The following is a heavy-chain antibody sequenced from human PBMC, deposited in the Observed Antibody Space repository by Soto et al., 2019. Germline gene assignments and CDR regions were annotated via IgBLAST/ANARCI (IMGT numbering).Heavy chain of an antibody. CDR3: ARDLEFLEWLFPFDP. D-gene: IGHD3-3*01. CDR2: MNPNSGNT. J-gene: IGHJ5*02. V-gene: IGHV1-8*03. Sequence: ASVKVSCKASGYTFTSYGISWVRQAPGQGLEWMGWMNPNSGNTGYAQKFQGRVTITRDTSTSTAYMELSSLRSEDTAVYYCARDLEFLEWLFPFDPWGQGTLVTVSS. CDR1: GYTFTSYG.